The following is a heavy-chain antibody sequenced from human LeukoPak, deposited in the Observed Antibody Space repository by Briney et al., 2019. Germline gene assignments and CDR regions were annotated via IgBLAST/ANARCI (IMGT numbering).Heavy chain of an antibody. CDR2: ISSSGSTI. CDR3: ARDPPYGDYFDY. Sequence: GRSLRLSCAASGFTFSSYEMNWVRQAPGKGLEWVSYISSSGSTIYYADSVKGRFTISRDNAKNSLYLQMNSLRAEDTAVYYCARDPPYGDYFDYWGQGTLVTVSS. CDR1: GFTFSSYE. V-gene: IGHV3-48*03. J-gene: IGHJ4*02. D-gene: IGHD4-17*01.